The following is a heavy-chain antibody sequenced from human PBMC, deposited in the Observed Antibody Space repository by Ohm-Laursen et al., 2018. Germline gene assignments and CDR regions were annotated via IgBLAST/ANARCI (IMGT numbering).Heavy chain of an antibody. CDR1: GFTFSSYG. V-gene: IGHV3-7*01. CDR2: IKQDGSEK. D-gene: IGHD2-2*02. CDR3: ARDWLGDCSSTSCYTEAFDI. Sequence: SLRLSCAASGFTFSSYGMHWVRQAPGKGLEWVANIKQDGSEKNYEDSVKGRFTISRDNAKNSLSLLMNSLRAEDTAVYYCARDWLGDCSSTSCYTEAFDIWGQGTMVTVSS. J-gene: IGHJ3*02.